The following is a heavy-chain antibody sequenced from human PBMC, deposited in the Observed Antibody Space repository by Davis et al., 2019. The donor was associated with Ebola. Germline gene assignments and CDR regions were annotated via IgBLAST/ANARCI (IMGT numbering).Heavy chain of an antibody. CDR1: RSTFTNYY. CDR3: VREGDGYKYFDL. Sequence: AASVKVSCKASRSTFTNYYMHWVRHAPGQGREWMGLINPRDDSISYAQKIRGRVTVTRDTSTSTVYMELSSLRSEDTAVYYCVREGDGYKYFDLWGQGTLVTVSS. J-gene: IGHJ4*02. V-gene: IGHV1-46*01. CDR2: INPRDDSI. D-gene: IGHD5-24*01.